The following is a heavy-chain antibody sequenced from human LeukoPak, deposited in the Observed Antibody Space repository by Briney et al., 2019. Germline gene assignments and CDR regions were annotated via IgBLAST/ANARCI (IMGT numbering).Heavy chain of an antibody. CDR1: GFTFDDYA. CDR2: ISWNSGSI. J-gene: IGHJ4*02. Sequence: PGGSLRLSCAASGFTFDDYAMHSVRQAPGKGLEWVSGISWNSGSIGYADSVKGRFTISRDNAKNSLYLQMNSLRAEDTALYYCAKDIGTFVTGFDYWGQGTLVTVSS. D-gene: IGHD3-16*02. V-gene: IGHV3-9*01. CDR3: AKDIGTFVTGFDY.